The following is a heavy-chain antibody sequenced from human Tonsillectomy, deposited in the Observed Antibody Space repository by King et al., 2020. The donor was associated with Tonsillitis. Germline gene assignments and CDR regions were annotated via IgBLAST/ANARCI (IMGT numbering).Heavy chain of an antibody. CDR1: GFAFSRTD. J-gene: IGHJ3*01. D-gene: IGHD5-12*01. CDR3: AKARGYWGDAFDV. CDR2: IGTTADT. V-gene: IGHV3-13*04. Sequence: VQLVESGGGLVQPGESLRLSCAASGFAFSRTDMHWVRQVPGKGLEWIASIGTTADTYHADSVKGRFTISRENTKTSLYLQMHSLTTGDTAVYYCAKARGYWGDAFDVWGLGTVVTVSS.